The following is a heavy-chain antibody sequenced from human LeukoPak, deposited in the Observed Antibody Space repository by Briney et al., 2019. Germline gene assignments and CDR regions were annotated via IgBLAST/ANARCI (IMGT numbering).Heavy chain of an antibody. V-gene: IGHV3-7*04. CDR1: GGSFSGYY. Sequence: ETLSLTCAVYGGSFSGYYWSWIRQPPGKGLEWVANIKQDGSEKYYVDSVKGRFTISRDNAKNSLYLQMNSLRAEDTAVYYCARGVAAGIDYWGQGTLVTVSS. J-gene: IGHJ4*02. CDR3: ARGVAAGIDY. CDR2: IKQDGSEK. D-gene: IGHD2-15*01.